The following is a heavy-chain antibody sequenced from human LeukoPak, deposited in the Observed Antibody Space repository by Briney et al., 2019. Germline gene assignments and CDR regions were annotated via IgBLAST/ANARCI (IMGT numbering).Heavy chain of an antibody. CDR1: GFTFSNAW. CDR3: TTGYCSGGSCYIPFGLDY. J-gene: IGHJ4*02. D-gene: IGHD2-15*01. CDR2: IKSKTDGGTT. Sequence: PGGSLRLSCAASGFTFSNAWMSWVRQAPGKGLEWVGRIKSKTDGGTTDYAAPVKGRFTISRDDSKNTLYLQMNSLKTEDTAAYYCTTGYCSGGSCYIPFGLDYWGQGTLVTVSS. V-gene: IGHV3-15*01.